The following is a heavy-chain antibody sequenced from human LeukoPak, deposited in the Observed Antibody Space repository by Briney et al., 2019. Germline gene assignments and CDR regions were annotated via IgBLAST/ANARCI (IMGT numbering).Heavy chain of an antibody. CDR1: GYTFTSYD. Sequence: ASVKVSCKASGYTFTSYDINWVRQATGQGLEWMGWMNPNSGNTGYAQKFQGRVTMTRNTSISTAYMELSSLRSEDTAVYYCARGRPTDIVVVAAATYYGMDVWGQGTTVTVSS. CDR2: MNPNSGNT. J-gene: IGHJ6*02. V-gene: IGHV1-8*01. CDR3: ARGRPTDIVVVAAATYYGMDV. D-gene: IGHD2-15*01.